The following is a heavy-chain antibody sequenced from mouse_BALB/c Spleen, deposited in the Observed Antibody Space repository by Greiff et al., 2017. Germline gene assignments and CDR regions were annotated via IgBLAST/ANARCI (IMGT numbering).Heavy chain of an antibody. J-gene: IGHJ4*01. V-gene: IGHV5-9*03. CDR3: ARYPLWLRRSSMDY. Sequence: EVQVVESGGGLVKPGGSLKLSCAASGFTFSSYTMSWVRQTPEKRLEWVATISSGGGNTYYPDSVKGRFTISRDNAKNNLYLQMSSLRSEDTALYYCARYPLWLRRSSMDYWGQGTSVTVSS. CDR1: GFTFSSYT. D-gene: IGHD2-2*01. CDR2: ISSGGGNT.